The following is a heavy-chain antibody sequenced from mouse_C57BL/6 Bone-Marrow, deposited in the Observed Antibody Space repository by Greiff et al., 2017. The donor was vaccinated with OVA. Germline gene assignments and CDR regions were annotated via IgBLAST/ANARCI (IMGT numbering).Heavy chain of an antibody. Sequence: EVQLVESGLGLVKPSQSLSLTCSVTGYSITSGYYWNWIRQFPGNKLEWMGYISYDGSNNYNPSLKNRISITRDTSKNQFFLKLNSVTTEDTATYYCAREKIYDYGRVWFAYWGQGTLVTVSA. CDR1: GYSITSGYY. CDR3: AREKIYDYGRVWFAY. CDR2: ISYDGSN. D-gene: IGHD2-4*01. V-gene: IGHV3-6*01. J-gene: IGHJ3*01.